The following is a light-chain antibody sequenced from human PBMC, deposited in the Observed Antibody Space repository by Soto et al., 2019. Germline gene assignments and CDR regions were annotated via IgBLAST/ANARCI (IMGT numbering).Light chain of an antibody. V-gene: IGKV1-5*03. CDR3: QQYDSYFGGWT. Sequence: DFQITQSPSTLSASEGDRVTITSRASQGINNWLAWYQQKPGKAPKFLIYKASSLESGVPSRFSGIGSGTEFALTIVIMETDDFATYFCQQYDSYFGGWTFGKGTKLEMK. J-gene: IGKJ2*02. CDR1: QGINNW. CDR2: KAS.